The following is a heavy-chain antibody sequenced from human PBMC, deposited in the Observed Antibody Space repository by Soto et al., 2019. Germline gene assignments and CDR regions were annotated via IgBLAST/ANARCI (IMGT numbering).Heavy chain of an antibody. Sequence: QVQLQESGPGLVKPSETLSLTCAVSGGSISSYYWSWTRQPPGKGLEWVGYIYYSGSTKYNPSLTSRVTISVDTSKNQFSLKLSSVTAADTAVYYCARREGQLAAFDIWGQGTLVTVSS. D-gene: IGHD6-13*01. CDR3: ARREGQLAAFDI. J-gene: IGHJ3*02. V-gene: IGHV4-59*01. CDR2: IYYSGST. CDR1: GGSISSYY.